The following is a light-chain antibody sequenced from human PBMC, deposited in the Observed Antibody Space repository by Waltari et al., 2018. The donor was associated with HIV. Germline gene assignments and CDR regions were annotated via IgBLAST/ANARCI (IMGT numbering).Light chain of an antibody. CDR2: EVF. CDR3: ASYAGRNTLV. V-gene: IGLV2-8*01. Sequence: QSALTQPPSASGSPGQSVTISCTGKASDVGAYNYVSWYQQHPGKPPNLIIYEVFKRPSGVPDRFSGSKSGNTASLTVSGLQAEDEANYYCASYAGRNTLVFGGGTKLTVL. J-gene: IGLJ2*01. CDR1: ASDVGAYNY.